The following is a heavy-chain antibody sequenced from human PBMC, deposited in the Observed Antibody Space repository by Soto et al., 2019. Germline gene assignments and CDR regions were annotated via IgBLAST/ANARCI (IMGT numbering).Heavy chain of an antibody. D-gene: IGHD1-1*01. J-gene: IGHJ4*02. V-gene: IGHV3-9*01. Sequence: EVQLVESGGGLVQPGRSLRLSCAASGFTFDDYAMHWVRQPPGKGLEWVSGITWNSGSKDYADSVKGRFTISRDNRKNSLYLQTNSLRGEDTALYNCTTTYPNDDSRVVAYWGQGTLVTVSS. CDR2: ITWNSGSK. CDR1: GFTFDDYA. CDR3: TTTYPNDDSRVVAY.